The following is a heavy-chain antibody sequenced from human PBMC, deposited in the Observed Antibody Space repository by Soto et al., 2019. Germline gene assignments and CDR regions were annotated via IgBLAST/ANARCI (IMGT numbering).Heavy chain of an antibody. J-gene: IGHJ6*02. Sequence: ASAKVSCKASGYTFTSYAMHWVRQAPGQRLEWMGWINAGNGNTKYSQKFQGRVTITRDTSASTAYMELSSLRSEDTAVYYCASPLWFGEAQFYYYYGMDVWGQGTTVTVSS. V-gene: IGHV1-3*01. CDR3: ASPLWFGEAQFYYYYGMDV. D-gene: IGHD3-10*01. CDR1: GYTFTSYA. CDR2: INAGNGNT.